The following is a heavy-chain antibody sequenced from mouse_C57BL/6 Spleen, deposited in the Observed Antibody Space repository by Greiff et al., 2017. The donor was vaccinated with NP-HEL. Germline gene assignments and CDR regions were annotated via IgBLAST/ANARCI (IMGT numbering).Heavy chain of an antibody. CDR2: IDPSDSYT. V-gene: IGHV1-69*01. D-gene: IGHD5-1*01. CDR1: GYTFTSYW. CDR3: ARTSTYYFDY. Sequence: QVQLQQPGAELVMPGASVKLSCKASGYTFTSYWMHWVQQRPGQGLEWIGEIDPSDSYTNYNQKFKGQSTLSVDKSTSTAYMQLISLTSEDSAVYYCARTSTYYFDYWGQGTTLTVAS. J-gene: IGHJ2*01.